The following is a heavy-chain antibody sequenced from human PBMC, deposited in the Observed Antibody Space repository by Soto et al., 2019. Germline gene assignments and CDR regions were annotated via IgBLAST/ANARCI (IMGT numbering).Heavy chain of an antibody. J-gene: IGHJ4*02. CDR1: GFTFSSYA. V-gene: IGHV3-30-3*01. CDR2: ISYDGSNK. Sequence: QVQLVESGGGVVQPGRSLRLSCAASGFTFSSYAMHWVRQAPGKGLEWVAVISYDGSNKYYADSVKGRFTISRDNSKNTLYLQMNSLRAEDTAVYYCADDRPAGYWGQGTLVTVSS. D-gene: IGHD3-22*01. CDR3: ADDRPAGY.